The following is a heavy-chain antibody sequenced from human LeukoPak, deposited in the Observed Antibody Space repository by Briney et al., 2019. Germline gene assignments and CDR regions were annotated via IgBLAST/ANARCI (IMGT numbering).Heavy chain of an antibody. Sequence: GGPLRLSCAASEFTFSSYTMHWVRQAPGKGLEWVALISYDGSNKYYADSVKGRFTISRDNSKNTLYLQMNSLRAEDTAMYYCAREPSRSAYFDYRGQGTLVTVSS. J-gene: IGHJ4*02. CDR1: EFTFSSYT. D-gene: IGHD3-22*01. V-gene: IGHV3-30-3*01. CDR3: AREPSRSAYFDY. CDR2: ISYDGSNK.